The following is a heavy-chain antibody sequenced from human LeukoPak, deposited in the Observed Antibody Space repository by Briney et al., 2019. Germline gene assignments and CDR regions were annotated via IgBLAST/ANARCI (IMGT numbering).Heavy chain of an antibody. V-gene: IGHV1-8*03. CDR2: MNPNSGNT. Sequence: ASVKVSCKASGGTFTSYDINWVRQATGQGLEWMGWMNPNSGNTGYAQKFQGRVTITRNTSISTAYMELSSLRSEDTAVYYCARGPRSIAARPYYYYMDVWAKGPRSPSP. D-gene: IGHD6-6*01. J-gene: IGHJ6*03. CDR3: ARGPRSIAARPYYYYMDV. CDR1: GGTFTSYD.